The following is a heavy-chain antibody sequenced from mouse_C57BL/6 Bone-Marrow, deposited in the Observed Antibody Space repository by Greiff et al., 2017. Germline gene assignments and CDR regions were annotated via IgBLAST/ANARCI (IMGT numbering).Heavy chain of an antibody. CDR2: IYPGGGYT. Sequence: QVQLQQSGAELVRPGTSVTMSCKASGYTFTNYWIGWAKQRPGHGLEWIGDIYPGGGYTNYNEKFKGKATLTADKSSSTAYMQFSSLTSEDSAIYYCARYKVVAHFDYWGQGTTLTVSS. CDR3: ARYKVVAHFDY. D-gene: IGHD1-1*01. V-gene: IGHV1-63*01. CDR1: GYTFTNYW. J-gene: IGHJ2*01.